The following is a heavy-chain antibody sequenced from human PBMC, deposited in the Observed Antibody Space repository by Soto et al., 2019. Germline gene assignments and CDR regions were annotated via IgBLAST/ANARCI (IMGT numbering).Heavy chain of an antibody. D-gene: IGHD3-22*01. J-gene: IGHJ4*02. CDR3: ASRYYFDYRGYYHTFDS. CDR2: IFYGGNT. CDR1: DGSITSSNNF. Sequence: SETLSVTCTVSDGSITSSNNFWGWIRQPPGQGLEWIGTIFYGGNTYYNPSLKSRATMSVDTFKNQFSLRLSSVTAADTAVYFCASRYYFDYRGYYHTFDSWGQGTLVTVSS. V-gene: IGHV4-39*01.